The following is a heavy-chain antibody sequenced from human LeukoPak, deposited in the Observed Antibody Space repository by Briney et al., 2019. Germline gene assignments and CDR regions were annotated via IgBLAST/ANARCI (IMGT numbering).Heavy chain of an antibody. V-gene: IGHV3-23*01. CDR2: NIGSVAST. D-gene: IGHD5-12*01. J-gene: IGHJ4*02. Sequence: GGSLRLSCAASGFPFTSYAMSWASQTPGKGLEWVSHNIGSVASTYYAHSVKGRFTISRDNTKNTLYLQMNSLRADDTAVYFCAKGGYDYVEVGYFDYWGQGTVVTVSS. CDR1: GFPFTSYA. CDR3: AKGGYDYVEVGYFDY.